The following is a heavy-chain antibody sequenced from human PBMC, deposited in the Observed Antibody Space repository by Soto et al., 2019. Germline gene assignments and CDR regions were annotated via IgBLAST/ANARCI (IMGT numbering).Heavy chain of an antibody. CDR2: IRSKAYGGTT. V-gene: IGHV3-49*04. D-gene: IGHD3-3*01. J-gene: IGHJ6*02. CDR3: TRERFLEWLPRAPMDV. CDR1: GFTFGDYA. Sequence: PGGSLRLSCTASGFTFGDYAMSWVRQAPGKGLEWVGFIRSKAYGGTTEYAASVKGRFTISRDDSKSIAYLQMNSLKTEDTAVYYCTRERFLEWLPRAPMDVWGQGTTVTVSS.